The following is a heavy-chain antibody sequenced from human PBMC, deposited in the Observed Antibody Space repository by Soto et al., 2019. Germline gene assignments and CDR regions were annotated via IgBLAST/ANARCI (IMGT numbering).Heavy chain of an antibody. D-gene: IGHD3-22*01. V-gene: IGHV4-59*01. CDR3: ASGFYDSRGYSEAFDI. Sequence: SETLSLTCTVSGVPISGDHWNWIRPPPGKGLEWIAYGSSSGSTKYNPSLKSRVTISIDTTKNQFSLRLSSVTAADTAVYYCASGFYDSRGYSEAFDIWGQGTKVTVSS. CDR2: GSSSGST. CDR1: GVPISGDH. J-gene: IGHJ3*02.